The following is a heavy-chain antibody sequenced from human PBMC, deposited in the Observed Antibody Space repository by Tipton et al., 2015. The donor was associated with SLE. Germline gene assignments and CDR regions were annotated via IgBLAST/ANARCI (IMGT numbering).Heavy chain of an antibody. CDR2: IYTSGRT. CDR3: ARVIRDYGGSSRSDWFDP. Sequence: TLSLTCAVYGGSFSGYSWSWTRQPAGKGLEWIGHIYTSGRTNYNPSLKSRATISVDTSTSQFSLRLSSVTAADTAVYYCARVIRDYGGSSRSDWFDPWGQGTLVTVSS. V-gene: IGHV4-59*10. J-gene: IGHJ5*02. CDR1: GGSFSGYS. D-gene: IGHD4-23*01.